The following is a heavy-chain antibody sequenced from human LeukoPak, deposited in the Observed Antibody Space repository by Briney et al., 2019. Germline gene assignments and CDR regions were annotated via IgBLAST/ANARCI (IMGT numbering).Heavy chain of an antibody. CDR2: IKSKISGGTT. D-gene: IGHD3-10*01. CDR1: GFTFSNAW. CDR3: TTDAPYYYGSGTKTDAFDL. V-gene: IGHV3-15*01. J-gene: IGHJ3*01. Sequence: GGSLRLFCGASGFTFSNAWMYWVRQAPGKGLEWVGRIKSKISGGTTDYAAPVKGRFTISRDDSKNTLYLQMNSLKTEDTAVYYCTTDAPYYYGSGTKTDAFDLWGQGTMVTVSS.